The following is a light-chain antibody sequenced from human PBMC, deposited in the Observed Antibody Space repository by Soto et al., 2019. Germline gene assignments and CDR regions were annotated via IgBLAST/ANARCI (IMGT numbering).Light chain of an antibody. Sequence: QSVLTQPPSVSGAPGQRVTISCTGSSSNFGAGFDVHWYQQFPGIAPKLLIYRNSYRPSGVPDRFSGSKSGTSASLAITGLQAEDEADYYCQSYDSSLSGVVFGGGTKLTVL. CDR2: RNS. V-gene: IGLV1-40*01. CDR3: QSYDSSLSGVV. J-gene: IGLJ2*01. CDR1: SSNFGAGFD.